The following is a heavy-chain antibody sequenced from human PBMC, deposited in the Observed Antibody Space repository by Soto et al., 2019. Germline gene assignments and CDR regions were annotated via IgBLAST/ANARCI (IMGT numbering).Heavy chain of an antibody. CDR1: GFNFNSYA. V-gene: IGHV3-23*01. D-gene: IGHD3-3*01. CDR3: AKATLRVVHPLVFDY. CDR2: ISGSGGAT. J-gene: IGHJ4*02. Sequence: PGGSLRLSCATSGFNFNSYAMNWVRQAPGKGLEWISVISGSGGATYFADSVKGRFVISRDNSKNTLYLQMNSLRAEDTAIYYCAKATLRVVHPLVFDYWGQGSLVTVSS.